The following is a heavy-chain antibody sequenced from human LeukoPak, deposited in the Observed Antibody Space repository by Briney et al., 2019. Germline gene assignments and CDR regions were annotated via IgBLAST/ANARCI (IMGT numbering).Heavy chain of an antibody. J-gene: IGHJ3*02. D-gene: IGHD3-10*01. CDR3: ARTMVRGAYDAFDI. CDR1: GYTFTSYY. V-gene: IGHV1-18*04. CDR2: ISAYNGNT. Sequence: ASVKVSCKASGYTFTSYYMHWVRQAPGQGLEWMGWISAYNGNTNYAQKLQGRVTMTTDTSTSTAYMELRSLRSDDTAVYYCARTMVRGAYDAFDIWGQGTMVTVSS.